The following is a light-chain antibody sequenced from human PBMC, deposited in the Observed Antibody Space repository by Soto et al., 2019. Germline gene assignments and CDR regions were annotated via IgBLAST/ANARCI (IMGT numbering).Light chain of an antibody. J-gene: IGKJ4*01. CDR3: LQGTHWPLT. V-gene: IGKV2-30*01. CDR2: RVS. CDR1: QSLAYRDGNTY. Sequence: DVVMTQSPLSLPVTLGQPASISCRSSQSLAYRDGNTYLSWFQQRPGQSPRRLIYRVSNRDSGVPDRFSGSGSGTDFTLKISRVEAEDVGVYYFLQGTHWPLTFGGATRVEIK.